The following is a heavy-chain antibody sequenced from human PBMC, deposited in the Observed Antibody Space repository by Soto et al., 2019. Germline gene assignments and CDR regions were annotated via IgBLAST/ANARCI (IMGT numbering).Heavy chain of an antibody. V-gene: IGHV1-69*18. D-gene: IGHD4-4*01. CDR2: IIPFIGTA. CDR3: ARVVMTTVPASYYYGMDG. Sequence: QVQLVQSGAEVKKPGSSVTVSCKASGGTFSSYAISWVRQAPVQGLEWMGRIIPFIGTANYAQKFQGRVKTTADESTSTACMELNSLRSEDTAVYYCARVVMTTVPASYYYGMDGWGQGNTVTVAS. CDR1: GGTFSSYA. J-gene: IGHJ6*01.